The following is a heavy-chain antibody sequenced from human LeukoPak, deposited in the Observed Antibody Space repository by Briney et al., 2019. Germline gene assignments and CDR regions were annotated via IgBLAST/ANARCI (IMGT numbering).Heavy chain of an antibody. V-gene: IGHV1-46*01. CDR3: AREGREGATRQANPSFDY. D-gene: IGHD1-26*01. Sequence: ASVKVSCKASGYTFTSYYMHWVRQAPGQGLEWMGIINPSGGSTSYAQKFQGRVTMTRDTSTSTVYMELSSLRSEDTAVYYCAREGREGATRQANPSFDYWGQGTLVTVSS. CDR2: INPSGGST. J-gene: IGHJ4*02. CDR1: GYTFTSYY.